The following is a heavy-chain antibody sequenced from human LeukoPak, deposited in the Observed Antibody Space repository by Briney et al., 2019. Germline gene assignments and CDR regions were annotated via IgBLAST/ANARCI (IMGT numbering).Heavy chain of an antibody. CDR2: ISYDGSNK. V-gene: IGHV3-30*04. Sequence: GGSLRLPCAASGFTFSSYAMHWVRQAPGKGLEWVAVISYDGSNKYYADSVKGRFTISRDNSKNTLYLQMNSLRAEDTAVYYCARDVSSWAEYYFDYWGQGTLVTVSS. CDR3: ARDVSSWAEYYFDY. CDR1: GFTFSSYA. D-gene: IGHD6-13*01. J-gene: IGHJ4*02.